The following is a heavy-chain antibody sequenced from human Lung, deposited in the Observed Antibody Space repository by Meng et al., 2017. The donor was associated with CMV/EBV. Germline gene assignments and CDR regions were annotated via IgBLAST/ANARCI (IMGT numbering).Heavy chain of an antibody. CDR2: IYHSGST. J-gene: IGHJ6*02. CDR3: ARGNRGLDGVVRGGYYYYGLDV. CDR1: GGSLSSSYY. Sequence: SETLSLTCTVSGGSLSSSYYWGWIRQPPGKGLEWIGSIYHSGSTYYNPSLKSRVAMSVDTSKNQFSLKVSSVTAADTAVYYCARGNRGLDGVVRGGYYYYGLDVWGQGTMVTVSS. D-gene: IGHD3/OR15-3a*01. V-gene: IGHV4-39*07.